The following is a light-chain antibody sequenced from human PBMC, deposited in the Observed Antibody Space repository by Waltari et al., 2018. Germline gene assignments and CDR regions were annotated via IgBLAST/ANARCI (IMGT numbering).Light chain of an antibody. J-gene: IGKJ4*01. CDR1: QSVSSY. CDR3: LLRSSWPPLT. V-gene: IGKV3-11*01. CDR2: HAS. Sequence: EIVLTQSPATLSLSPGDRATLSCRASQSVSSYLAWYQQKPGQAPRLLIYHASNRATGIPSRFSGSGSGPDFTLTISSLEPEDFAVYYCLLRSSWPPLTFGGGTKVEIK.